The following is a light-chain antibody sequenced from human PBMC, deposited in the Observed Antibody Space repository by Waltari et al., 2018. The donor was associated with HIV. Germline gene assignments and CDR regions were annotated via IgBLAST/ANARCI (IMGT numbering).Light chain of an antibody. Sequence: QSALTQSASVSGSPGQSITISCTGTSSDVGAYTLVSWYQQHPGEVPKLLIYEVTKRPSGVSTRFSGSKSGNTASRTISGLQAEDEADYFCCSYAGSGLVFGGGTKLTVL. J-gene: IGLJ3*02. CDR2: EVT. CDR3: CSYAGSGLV. V-gene: IGLV2-23*02. CDR1: SSDVGAYTL.